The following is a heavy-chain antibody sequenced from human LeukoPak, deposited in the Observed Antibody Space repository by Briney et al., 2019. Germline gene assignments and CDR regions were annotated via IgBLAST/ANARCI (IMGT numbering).Heavy chain of an antibody. CDR3: ARALGDCSSTSCYYNWFDP. Sequence: GASVKVSCKASGYTFTSYDINWVRQATGQGLEWMGWMNPNSGNTGYAQKFQGRATMTRNTSISTAYMELSSLRSEDTAVYYCARALGDCSSTSCYYNWFDPWGQGTLVTVSS. CDR1: GYTFTSYD. V-gene: IGHV1-8*01. D-gene: IGHD2-2*01. CDR2: MNPNSGNT. J-gene: IGHJ5*02.